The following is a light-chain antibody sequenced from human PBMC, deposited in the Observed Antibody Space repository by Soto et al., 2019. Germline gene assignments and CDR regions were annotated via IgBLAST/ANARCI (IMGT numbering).Light chain of an antibody. CDR3: QQYYATPPYT. CDR2: WAA. CDR1: QSVLFSSNNKNY. V-gene: IGKV4-1*01. J-gene: IGKJ2*01. Sequence: VMTQSPDSLAVSLGERATINCKSSQSVLFSSNNKNYLAWYQQKPGQPPKLLIYWAATRESGVPDLFSGSGAGTDFTLTIGSLQAEDVAVYYCQQYYATPPYTFGQGTKVEIK.